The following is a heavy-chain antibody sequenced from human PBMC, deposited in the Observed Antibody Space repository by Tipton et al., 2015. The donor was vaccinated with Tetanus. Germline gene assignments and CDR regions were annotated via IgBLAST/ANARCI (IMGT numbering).Heavy chain of an antibody. D-gene: IGHD6-19*01. Sequence: HVQLVQSGAEAKKPGASVKVSCKASGYTFTHYGVNWVRQAPGQGLEGMGWIRPFNETVHCAEKFQGRLTMTTDWSTASADMDRRSLRSDDAAVYYCAGGGGLGPGEYFERGGQGTLVTVSS. CDR3: AGGGGLGPGEYFER. V-gene: IGHV1-18*01. CDR1: GYTFTHYG. J-gene: IGHJ5*02. CDR2: IRPFNETV.